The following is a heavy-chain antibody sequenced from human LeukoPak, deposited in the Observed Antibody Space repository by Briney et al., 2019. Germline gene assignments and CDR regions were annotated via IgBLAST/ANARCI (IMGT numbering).Heavy chain of an antibody. D-gene: IGHD3-9*01. CDR3: ARRNTRYFDWAHNENWFDP. CDR2: IYPGDSDT. CDR1: GYSFTSYW. V-gene: IGHV5-51*01. J-gene: IGHJ5*02. Sequence: GESLKISCKGSGYSFTSYWIGWARQMPGKGLEWMGIIYPGDSDTRYSPSFQGQVTISADKSISTAYLQWSSLKASDTAMYYCARRNTRYFDWAHNENWFDPWGQGTLVAVSS.